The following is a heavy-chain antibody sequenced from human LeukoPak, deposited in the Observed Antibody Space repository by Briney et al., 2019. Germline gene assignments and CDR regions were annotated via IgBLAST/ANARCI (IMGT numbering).Heavy chain of an antibody. CDR3: ARVGSIAAAVYYFDY. D-gene: IGHD6-13*01. CDR1: GYTFTSYG. CDR2: ISAYNVNT. Sequence: GASVKVSCKASGYTFTSYGIRGVRQAPGQGLEWMGWISAYNVNTNYEQKLQGRVTMTTDTSTSTAYMELRSLRSDDTAVYYCARVGSIAAAVYYFDYWGQGTLVTVSS. J-gene: IGHJ4*02. V-gene: IGHV1-18*01.